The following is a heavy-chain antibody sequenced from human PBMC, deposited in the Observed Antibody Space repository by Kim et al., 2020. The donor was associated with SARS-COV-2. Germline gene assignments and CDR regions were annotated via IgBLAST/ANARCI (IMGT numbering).Heavy chain of an antibody. D-gene: IGHD1-26*01. CDR1: GGSFSGYY. CDR3: ARGRLGSPPLAY. J-gene: IGHJ4*02. CDR2: INHSGST. Sequence: SETLSLTCAVYGGSFSGYYWSWIRQPPGKGLEWIGEINHSGSTNYNPSLKSRVTISVDTSKNQFSLKLSSVTAADTAVYYCARGRLGSPPLAYWGQGTLVTVSS. V-gene: IGHV4-34*01.